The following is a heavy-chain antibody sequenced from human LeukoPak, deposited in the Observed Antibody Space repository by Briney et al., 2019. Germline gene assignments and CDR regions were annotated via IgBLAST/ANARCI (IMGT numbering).Heavy chain of an antibody. J-gene: IGHJ6*02. CDR1: GFTFSSYW. V-gene: IGHV3-7*01. CDR2: IKQDGSEK. CDR3: ARDQRTYYDILTGYYGEFEDYYGMDV. Sequence: GGSLRLSCAASGFTFSSYWMSWVRQAPGKGLEWVANIKQDGSEKYYVDSVKGRFTISRDNAKNSLYLQMNSLRAEDTAVYYCARDQRTYYDILTGYYGEFEDYYGMDVWGQGTTVTVSS. D-gene: IGHD3-9*01.